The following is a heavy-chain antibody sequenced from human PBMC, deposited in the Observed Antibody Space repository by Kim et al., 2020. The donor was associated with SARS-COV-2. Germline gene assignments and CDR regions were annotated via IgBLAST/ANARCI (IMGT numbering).Heavy chain of an antibody. Sequence: GGSLRLSCAASGFTFSSYWMHWVRQAPGKGLVWVSRINSDGSSTSYADSVKGRFTISRDNAKNTLYLQMNSLRAEDTAVYYCARSSREITFGGLIVHFDYWGQGTLVTVSS. CDR1: GFTFSSYW. D-gene: IGHD3-16*02. CDR2: INSDGSST. V-gene: IGHV3-74*01. CDR3: ARSSREITFGGLIVHFDY. J-gene: IGHJ4*02.